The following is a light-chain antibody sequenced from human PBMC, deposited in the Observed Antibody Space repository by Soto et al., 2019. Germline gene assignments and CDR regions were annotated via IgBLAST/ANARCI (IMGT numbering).Light chain of an antibody. CDR2: DDN. J-gene: IGLJ1*01. CDR1: ISNIGGNS. V-gene: IGLV1-51*01. Sequence: QALLTQPPSVSAAPGQKVTISCSGSISNIGGNSVSWYQQLPGTAPKLLIYDDNKRPSGIPDRFSGSKSGTSATLGITGFQTGDDADYYCGSWDSSLSAYVFGTGTKVTVL. CDR3: GSWDSSLSAYV.